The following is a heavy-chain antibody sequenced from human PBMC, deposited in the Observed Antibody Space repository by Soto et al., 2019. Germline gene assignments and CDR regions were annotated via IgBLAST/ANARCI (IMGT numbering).Heavy chain of an antibody. CDR1: GGSFSGYY. Sequence: QVQLQQWVAGPLRRLETLSLTCGVCGGSFSGYYWAWIRQSPGKGLEWIGEINDRGSINYNPSLKSRVSISVDTSKNHYSLNLRSVTAADTAVYYCARESHDILTGPPWVWYFDLWGRGTLVTV. CDR2: INDRGSI. CDR3: ARESHDILTGPPWVWYFDL. D-gene: IGHD3-9*01. V-gene: IGHV4-34*01. J-gene: IGHJ2*01.